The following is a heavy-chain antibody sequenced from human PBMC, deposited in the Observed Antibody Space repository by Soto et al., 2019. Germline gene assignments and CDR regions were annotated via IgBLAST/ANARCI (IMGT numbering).Heavy chain of an antibody. D-gene: IGHD6-19*01. J-gene: IGHJ5*02. Sequence: EVQLLESGGGLVQPGGSLRLSCAASGFTFSSYAMTWVRQAPEKGLEWVSVISGSGGSAQYADSVRGRFTISRDNAWDTVYLHMNSLRVEDTAIYYCAKDLISSGWSTWFDPRGQGTLVTVSS. V-gene: IGHV3-23*01. CDR2: ISGSGGSA. CDR3: AKDLISSGWSTWFDP. CDR1: GFTFSSYA.